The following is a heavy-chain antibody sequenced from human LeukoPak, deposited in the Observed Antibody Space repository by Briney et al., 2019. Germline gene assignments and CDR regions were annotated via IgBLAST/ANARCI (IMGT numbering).Heavy chain of an antibody. CDR3: ARDSNYDFLSGYYNYFQY. J-gene: IGHJ4*02. Sequence: PGGSLRLSCAAPGFTFRSYTMNWVRQAPGKGLEWVSSISSGSSHIYYADSVKGRFSISRDNAKNSLFLQMNSLRAEDTAVYYCARDSNYDFLSGYYNYFQYWGQGILVTVSP. CDR2: ISSGSSHI. V-gene: IGHV3-21*01. D-gene: IGHD3-3*01. CDR1: GFTFRSYT.